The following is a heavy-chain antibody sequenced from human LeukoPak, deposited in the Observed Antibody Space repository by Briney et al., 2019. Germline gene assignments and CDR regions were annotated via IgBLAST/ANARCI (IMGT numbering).Heavy chain of an antibody. D-gene: IGHD3-10*02. CDR2: ISSSGSTI. Sequence: RGSLRLSCAASGFTFSSYEMNWVRQAPGRGLEWVSYISSSGSTIYYADSVKGRFTISRDNAKNSLYLQMNSLRAEDTAVYYCAELGITMIGGVWGKGTTVTISS. J-gene: IGHJ6*04. CDR3: AELGITMIGGV. CDR1: GFTFSSYE. V-gene: IGHV3-48*03.